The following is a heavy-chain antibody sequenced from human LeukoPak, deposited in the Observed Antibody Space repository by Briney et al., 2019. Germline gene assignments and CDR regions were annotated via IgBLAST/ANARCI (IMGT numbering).Heavy chain of an antibody. J-gene: IGHJ3*02. V-gene: IGHV3-30*02. D-gene: IGHD1-26*01. CDR2: IRYDGSNK. Sequence: GGSLRLSCAASGFSLSCCGMHWVRQAPGKGLEWVAFIRYDGSNKYYADSVKGRFTISRDNSKNTLYLQMNSLRAEDTAVYYCARGGSYLSAFDIWGQGTMVTVSS. CDR1: GFSLSCCG. CDR3: ARGGSYLSAFDI.